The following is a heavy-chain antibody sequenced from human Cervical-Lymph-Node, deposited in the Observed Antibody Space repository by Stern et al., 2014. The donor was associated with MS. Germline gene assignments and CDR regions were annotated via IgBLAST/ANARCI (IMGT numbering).Heavy chain of an antibody. J-gene: IGHJ5*01. CDR1: GGSISSYY. V-gene: IGHV4-59*01. CDR2: IYYSGSA. Sequence: QVQLQESGPGLVKPSETLSLTCTVSGGSISSYYWSWIRQTPGKGLEWIGYIYYSGSANYNRPLQSRVTISVDTSKNQFSLKLNSVTAADTAVYYCAIGFCSGGTCLDSWGQGTLVTVSS. D-gene: IGHD2-15*01. CDR3: AIGFCSGGTCLDS.